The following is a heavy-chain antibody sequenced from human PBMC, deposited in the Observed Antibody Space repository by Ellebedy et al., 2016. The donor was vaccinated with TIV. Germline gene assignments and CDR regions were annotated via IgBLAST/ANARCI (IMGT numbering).Heavy chain of an antibody. J-gene: IGHJ6*02. CDR2: IYPGDSGT. D-gene: IGHD3-10*01. V-gene: IGHV5-51*01. CDR1: GYSFTNYW. Sequence: PGGSLRLSCQASGYSFTNYWIGWVRQRPGKGLEWMGIIYPGDSGTRYSPSFEGQVTISVDKAISTAYLQWNSLKASDTATYYCARRMVRGGIRYAMYVWGQGTTVTVSS. CDR3: ARRMVRGGIRYAMYV.